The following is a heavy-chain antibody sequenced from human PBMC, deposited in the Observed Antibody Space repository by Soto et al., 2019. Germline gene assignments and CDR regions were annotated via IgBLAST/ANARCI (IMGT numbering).Heavy chain of an antibody. J-gene: IGHJ4*02. CDR1: GGTFSSYA. CDR3: ANLGDYGDYVAFDY. Sequence: VQLVQSGAAVKKPGSSVKVSCKASGGTFSSYAISWVRQAPGQGLEWMGGIIPIFGTANYAQKFQGRFTITADKSTSTAYMELSSLISEDTAVYYCANLGDYGDYVAFDYWGQGTLVIVS. D-gene: IGHD4-17*01. CDR2: IIPIFGTA. V-gene: IGHV1-69*06.